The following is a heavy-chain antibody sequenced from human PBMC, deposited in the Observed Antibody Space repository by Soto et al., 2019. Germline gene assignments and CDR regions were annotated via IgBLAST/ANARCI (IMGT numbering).Heavy chain of an antibody. Sequence: ETLSFTCSVSGFSVPRHYRRWIRQPAGKGLGWIVRIHYTGDTKYSPSLQSRVTMSVDTSKNLFSLKLSSVTAADTAIYYCVGRLTSIYNYFDSWGQGTQVTVSS. CDR1: GFSVPRHY. CDR2: IHYTGDT. D-gene: IGHD2-8*01. CDR3: VGRLTSIYNYFDS. J-gene: IGHJ4*02. V-gene: IGHV4-4*07.